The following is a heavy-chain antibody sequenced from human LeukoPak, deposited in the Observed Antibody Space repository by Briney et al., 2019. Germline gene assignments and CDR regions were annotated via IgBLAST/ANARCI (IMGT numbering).Heavy chain of an antibody. CDR3: ASNVLLVTGSGDF. CDR2: IYYRGST. CDR1: GGSLSSTTNY. J-gene: IGHJ4*02. V-gene: IGHV4-39*07. D-gene: IGHD2-21*02. Sequence: SETLFLTCNVSGGSLSSTTNYWGWIRQPPGRGLEWIGNIYYRGSTYYNPSLKSRVIISLDTSKNQFSLKPSSVTAADTAVYYCASNVLLVTGSGDFWGQGTLVTVSS.